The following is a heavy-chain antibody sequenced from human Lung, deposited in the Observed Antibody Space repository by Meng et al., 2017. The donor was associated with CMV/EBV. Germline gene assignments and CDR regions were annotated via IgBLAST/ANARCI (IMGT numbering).Heavy chain of an antibody. CDR3: ARGGAGIGDAGDHFDY. V-gene: IGHV4-30-4*08. D-gene: IGHD4-17*01. J-gene: IGHJ4*02. CDR2: IYYTGNT. CDR1: GGSISGGDYS. Sequence: QLQEWGPGRGKPSQTLSLTCTGSGGSISGGDYSWTWIRQPPGKGLEWIGYIYYTGNTYYNPSLKSRVTISVDTSKNQFSLRLSSVTAADTAVYYCARGGAGIGDAGDHFDYWGQGTLVTVSS.